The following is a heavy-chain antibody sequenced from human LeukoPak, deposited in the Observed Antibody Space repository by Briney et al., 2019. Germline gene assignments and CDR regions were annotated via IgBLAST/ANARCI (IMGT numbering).Heavy chain of an antibody. CDR2: INAAGDIT. Sequence: ASVKVSCKASGYTFSDYAIHWVRQAPGQRLEWMGWINAAGDITYYSQEFQGRATITRDTFASTAYMEVTSLKSDDTAVYYCAREGGDISGYCYMDVWGKGTTVTVSS. CDR1: GYTFSDYA. J-gene: IGHJ6*03. CDR3: AREGGDISGYCYMDV. V-gene: IGHV1-3*01. D-gene: IGHD2-2*03.